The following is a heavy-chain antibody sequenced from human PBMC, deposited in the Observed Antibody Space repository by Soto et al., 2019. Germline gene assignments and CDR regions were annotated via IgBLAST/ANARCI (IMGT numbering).Heavy chain of an antibody. V-gene: IGHV1-18*01. CDR3: AGFHVTLVPAELKYYYYGMDV. CDR2: ISAYNGNT. CDR1: GYTFTSYG. D-gene: IGHD2-2*01. Sequence: QVQLVQSGAEVKKPGASVKVSCKASGYTFTSYGISWVRQAPGQGLEWMGWISAYNGNTNYAQKLQGRVTMTTDTATSTADVELSSLRSDDKAVYYCAGFHVTLVPAELKYYYYGMDVWGQGTTVTVSS. J-gene: IGHJ6*02.